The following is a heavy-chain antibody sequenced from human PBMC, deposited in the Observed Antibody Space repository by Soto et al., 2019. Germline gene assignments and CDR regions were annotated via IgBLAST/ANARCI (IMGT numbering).Heavy chain of an antibody. V-gene: IGHV4-31*03. CDR3: ARGVYNWNVNDD. D-gene: IGHD1-20*01. CDR2: IYYSGST. CDR1: GGSISSGGYY. Sequence: SETLSLTCTFSGGSISSGGYYWSWIRQHPGKGLEWIGYIYYSGSTYYNPSLKSRVTISVDTSKNQFSLKLSSVTAADTAVYYCARGVYNWNVNDDWGQGTLVTVSS. J-gene: IGHJ4*02.